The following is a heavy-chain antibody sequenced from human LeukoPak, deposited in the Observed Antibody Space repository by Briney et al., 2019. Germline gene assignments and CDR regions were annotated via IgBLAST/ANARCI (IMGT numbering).Heavy chain of an antibody. Sequence: SETLSLTCTVSGGSISSSSYYWGWIRQPPGKGLEWIGSIYYSGTTYYNPSLKSRVTISVDTSRNQFSLKLSSVTAADTAVYYCARFVRYYYDNRGYSDGYYGMDVWGQGTTATVSS. CDR1: GGSISSSSYY. CDR2: IYYSGTT. V-gene: IGHV4-39*07. CDR3: ARFVRYYYDNRGYSDGYYGMDV. D-gene: IGHD3-22*01. J-gene: IGHJ6*02.